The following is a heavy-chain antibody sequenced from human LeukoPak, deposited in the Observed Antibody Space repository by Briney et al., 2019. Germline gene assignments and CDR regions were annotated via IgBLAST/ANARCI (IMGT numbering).Heavy chain of an antibody. Sequence: GGSLRLSCGASGLIFSTYSMNWLRQAPGKGLEWVSYISGSGTTISYADSVKGRFTISRDNAEKSLYLQMSSLRAEDTAVYYCASSDGFDIWGQGTMVTVSS. V-gene: IGHV3-48*01. J-gene: IGHJ3*02. CDR1: GLIFSTYS. CDR3: ASSDGFDI. CDR2: ISGSGTTI.